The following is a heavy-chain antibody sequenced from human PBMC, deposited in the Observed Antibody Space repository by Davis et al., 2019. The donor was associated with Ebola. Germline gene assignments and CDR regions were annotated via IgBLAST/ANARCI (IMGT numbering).Heavy chain of an antibody. CDR2: IYPSGST. CDR1: GGSISGYY. D-gene: IGHD6-13*01. V-gene: IGHV4-4*07. J-gene: IGHJ3*02. CDR3: ARHTVIGYSSSWWPFDI. Sequence: PGGSLRLSCTASGGSISGYYWSWIRQPAGKGLEFIGRIYPSGSTNYKPSLKGRVTMSADTSKTQFSLKLTSVTAADTAVYYCARHTVIGYSSSWWPFDIWGQGTMVTVSS.